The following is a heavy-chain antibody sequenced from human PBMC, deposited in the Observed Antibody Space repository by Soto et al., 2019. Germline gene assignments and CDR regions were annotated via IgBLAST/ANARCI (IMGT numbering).Heavy chain of an antibody. CDR1: GYTFTSYD. CDR2: MNPNSGNT. J-gene: IGHJ4*02. Sequence: GASVKVSCKASGYTFTSYDINWVRQATGQGLEWMGWMNPNSGNTGYAQKFQGRVTMTRNTSISTAYMELSSLRSEDTAVYYCARAPPPNCSGGPCPIDFSGQGILVTVSS. CDR3: ARAPPPNCSGGPCPIDF. V-gene: IGHV1-8*01. D-gene: IGHD2-15*01.